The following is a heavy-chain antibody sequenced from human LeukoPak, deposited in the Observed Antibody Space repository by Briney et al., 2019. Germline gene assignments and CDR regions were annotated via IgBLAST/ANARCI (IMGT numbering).Heavy chain of an antibody. CDR3: ARRIWSGYYRYYGMDV. CDR2: ISHSGST. V-gene: IGHV4-34*01. Sequence: PSETLSLTCAVYGGSFSGYYWSWIRQPPGKGLEWIGEISHSGSTNYNPSLKSRVTISVDTSKNQFSLKLSSVTAADTAVYYCARRIWSGYYRYYGMDVWGQGTTVTVSS. CDR1: GGSFSGYY. J-gene: IGHJ6*02. D-gene: IGHD3-3*01.